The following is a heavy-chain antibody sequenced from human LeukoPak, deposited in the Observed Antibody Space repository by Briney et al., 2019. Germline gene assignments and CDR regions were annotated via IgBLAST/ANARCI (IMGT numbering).Heavy chain of an antibody. CDR2: INPNSGGT. CDR3: ARGNIVVVVAARY. CDR1: GGTFSSYA. Sequence: GASVKVSCKASGGTFSSYAISWVRQAPGQGLEWMGWINPNSGGTNYAQKFQGRVTMTRDTSISTAYMELSRLRSDDTAVYYCARGNIVVVVAARYWGQGTLVTVSS. V-gene: IGHV1-2*02. J-gene: IGHJ4*02. D-gene: IGHD2-15*01.